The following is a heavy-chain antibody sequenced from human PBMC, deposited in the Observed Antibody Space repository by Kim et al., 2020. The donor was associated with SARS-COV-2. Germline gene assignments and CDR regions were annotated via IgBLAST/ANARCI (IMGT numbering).Heavy chain of an antibody. CDR1: GFTFSTYG. J-gene: IGHJ4*02. Sequence: GGSLRLSCAASGFTFSTYGMHWVRQPPGKGLEWVAVIWYDGSNKYYADSVKGRFTISRDNSKNTLYLQMNSLRAEDTAVYYCAKEAIVALDYWGQGTLVTVSS. D-gene: IGHD2-15*01. V-gene: IGHV3-33*06. CDR3: AKEAIVALDY. CDR2: IWYDGSNK.